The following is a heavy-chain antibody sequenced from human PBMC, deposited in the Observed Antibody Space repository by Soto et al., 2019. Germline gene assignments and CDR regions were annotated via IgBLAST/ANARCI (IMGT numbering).Heavy chain of an antibody. CDR1: GYSFTSYW. CDR3: ARRVAVAGSYFFDY. Sequence: EVQLVQSGAEVKKPGESLRISCNGSGYSFTSYWINWVRQMPGKGLEWMGRIDPSDSYTNYSPSFQGHVTLSTDRSISTAYLQWSSLEASDTAMYYCARRVAVAGSYFFDYWGQGTLVTVSS. CDR2: IDPSDSYT. J-gene: IGHJ4*02. D-gene: IGHD6-19*01. V-gene: IGHV5-10-1*01.